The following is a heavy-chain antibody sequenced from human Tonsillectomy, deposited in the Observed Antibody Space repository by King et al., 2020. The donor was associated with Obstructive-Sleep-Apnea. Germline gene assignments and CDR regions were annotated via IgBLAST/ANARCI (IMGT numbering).Heavy chain of an antibody. CDR2: ISSSANYI. D-gene: IGHD3-16*02. V-gene: IGHV3-21*01. CDR3: ARVVMVTFGEDIVEPYYYGFDV. CDR1: GFTFSSYN. Sequence: DVQLVESGGGLVKPGGSLRLSCAASGFTFSSYNMNWVRQAPGKGLEWVSSISSSANYIHYADSVKGRFTISRDNSKNTLYLRMNSLRAEDTAVYHCARVVMVTFGEDIVEPYYYGFDVWGQGTTVTVSS. J-gene: IGHJ6*02.